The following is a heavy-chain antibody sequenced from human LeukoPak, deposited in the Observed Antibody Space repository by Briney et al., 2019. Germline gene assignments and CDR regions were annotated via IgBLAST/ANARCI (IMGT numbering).Heavy chain of an antibody. Sequence: PGGSLRLSCAASGFTFSSYGMHWVRQAPGKGLEWVAVISYDGSNKYYADSVKGRFTISRDNSKNTLYLQMNSLRAEDTAVYYCARDGGVPAAMTAGRGYFDYWGQGTLVTVSS. V-gene: IGHV3-30*03. CDR2: ISYDGSNK. D-gene: IGHD2-2*01. CDR1: GFTFSSYG. J-gene: IGHJ4*02. CDR3: ARDGGVPAAMTAGRGYFDY.